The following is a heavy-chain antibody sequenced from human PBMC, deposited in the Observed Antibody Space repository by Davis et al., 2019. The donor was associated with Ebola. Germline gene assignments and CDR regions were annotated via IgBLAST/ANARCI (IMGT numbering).Heavy chain of an antibody. CDR1: GYTFTSYY. CDR3: ARVDSSSWDILGFDP. Sequence: ASVKVSCKASGYTFTSYYMHWVRQAPGQGLEWMGIINPSGGSTNYAQKFQGRVTMTRDTSKNQFSLKLSSVTAADTAVYYCARVDSSSWDILGFDPWGQGTLVTVSS. V-gene: IGHV1-46*01. D-gene: IGHD6-13*01. J-gene: IGHJ5*02. CDR2: INPSGGST.